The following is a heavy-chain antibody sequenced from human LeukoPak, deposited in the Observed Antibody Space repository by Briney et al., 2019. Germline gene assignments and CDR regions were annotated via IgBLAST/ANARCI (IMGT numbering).Heavy chain of an antibody. D-gene: IGHD3-22*01. J-gene: IGHJ5*02. V-gene: IGHV4-39*07. Sequence: SETLSLTCAVSGGSISSSSYYWDWIRQPPGKGLEWIASIYYSGSTYYNPSLKSRVTISVDTSKNQFSLELSSVTAADTAVYYCARSLRRLIVVVDRRFDPWGQGTLVTVSS. CDR2: IYYSGST. CDR1: GGSISSSSYY. CDR3: ARSLRRLIVVVDRRFDP.